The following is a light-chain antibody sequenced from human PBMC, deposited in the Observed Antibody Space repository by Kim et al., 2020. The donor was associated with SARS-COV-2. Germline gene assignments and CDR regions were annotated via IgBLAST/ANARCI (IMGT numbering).Light chain of an antibody. CDR2: DDI. CDR1: IIGSKS. CDR3: QVWDSSSDHVV. Sequence: SYELTQPPSVSVAPGKTARITCGGNIIGSKSVHWYQQKPGQAPVLVVYDDIDRPSGIPERFSGSNSGNTATLTISRVEAGDEADYYCQVWDSSSDHVVFG. J-gene: IGLJ2*01. V-gene: IGLV3-21*03.